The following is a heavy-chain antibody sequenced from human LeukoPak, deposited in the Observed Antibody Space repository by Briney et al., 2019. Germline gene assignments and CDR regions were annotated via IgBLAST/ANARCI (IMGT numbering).Heavy chain of an antibody. Sequence: SETLSLTCTVSGGSINSNNYYWGWIRQPPGKGLEWIGSIYYSGSTYYNPSLKSRVAISVDTSKNQFSLELSSVTAADTAVYYCAREGDYDYVWGSYRYPFDYWGQGTLVTVSS. J-gene: IGHJ4*02. CDR2: IYYSGST. CDR3: AREGDYDYVWGSYRYPFDY. D-gene: IGHD3-16*02. V-gene: IGHV4-39*07. CDR1: GGSINSNNYY.